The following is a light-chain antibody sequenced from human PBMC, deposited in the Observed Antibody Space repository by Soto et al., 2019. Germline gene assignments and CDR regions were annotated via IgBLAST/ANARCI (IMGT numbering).Light chain of an antibody. CDR3: QSYDSSLSGSV. Sequence: QSVLTQPPSVSGAPGQRVTISCTGSSSNIGAGYDVHWYQQLPGTAPKLLIYRNSNRPSGVPDRVSGSKSGTSASLAITGLQAEDEAVYYCQSYDSSLSGSVFGGGTKLTVL. V-gene: IGLV1-40*01. CDR2: RNS. J-gene: IGLJ3*02. CDR1: SSNIGAGYD.